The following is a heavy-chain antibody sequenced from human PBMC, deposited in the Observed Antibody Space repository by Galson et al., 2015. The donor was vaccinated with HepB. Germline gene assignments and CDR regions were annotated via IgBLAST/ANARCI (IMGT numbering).Heavy chain of an antibody. CDR1: GFTFSDYY. J-gene: IGHJ4*02. CDR3: GFGYSYGSAVDY. V-gene: IGHV3-11*01. D-gene: IGHD5-18*01. CDR2: ISSSGSTI. Sequence: SLRLSCAASGFTFSDYYMSWIRQAPGKGLEWVSYISSSGSTIYYADSVKGRFTISRDNAKNSLYLQMNSLRAEDTAVYYWGFGYSYGSAVDYWGQGTLVTVSS.